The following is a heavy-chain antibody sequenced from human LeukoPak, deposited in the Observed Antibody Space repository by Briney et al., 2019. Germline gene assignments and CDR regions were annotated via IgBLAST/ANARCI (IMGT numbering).Heavy chain of an antibody. J-gene: IGHJ4*02. CDR3: AKGSSYWYYFDY. D-gene: IGHD5-18*01. V-gene: IGHV3-23*01. Sequence: GGSLRLSCAASGFTFSSYAMSWVRQVPGKGLEWVSAISGSGGSTYYADSVQGRFTISRDNPKNTLYLQMNSLRADNTAVYYCAKGSSYWYYFDYWGQGTLVTVSS. CDR1: GFTFSSYA. CDR2: ISGSGGST.